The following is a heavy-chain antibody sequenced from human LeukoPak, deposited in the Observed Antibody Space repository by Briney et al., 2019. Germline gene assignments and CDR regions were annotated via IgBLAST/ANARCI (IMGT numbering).Heavy chain of an antibody. CDR2: IIPIFGTA. D-gene: IGHD1-26*01. Sequence: SVKVSCKASGGTFSSYAISWVRQAPGQGLEWMGRIIPIFGTANYAQKFQGRVTITTDESTSTAYMELSSLRSEDTAVYYCARAPYNGSYPNYFDYWGQGTLVTVSS. V-gene: IGHV1-69*05. CDR3: ARAPYNGSYPNYFDY. J-gene: IGHJ4*02. CDR1: GGTFSSYA.